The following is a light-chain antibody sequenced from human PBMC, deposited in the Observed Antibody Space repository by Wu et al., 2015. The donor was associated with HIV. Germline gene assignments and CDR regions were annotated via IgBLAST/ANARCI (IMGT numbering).Light chain of an antibody. V-gene: IGKV3-11*01. CDR3: QQSNNWPLT. Sequence: EIALTQSPATVSLSPGERATLSCRASQSVSSHLAWYQQKSGQAPRLLIYDASNRATGIPARFSGSGSGADFTLTISSLEPEDFAVYYCQQSNNWPLTFGQGTRLEIK. J-gene: IGKJ5*01. CDR1: QSVSSH. CDR2: DAS.